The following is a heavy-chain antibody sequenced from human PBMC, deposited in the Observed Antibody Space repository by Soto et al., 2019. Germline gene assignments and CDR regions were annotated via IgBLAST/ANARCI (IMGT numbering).Heavy chain of an antibody. Sequence: GESLKISCKGSGYSFTSYWIGWVRQMPGKGLEWMGIIYPGDSDTRYSPSFQGQVTISADKSISTAYLQWSSLKASDTAMYYCARGIVVVPAAITDNWFDPWGQGTLVTVS. D-gene: IGHD2-2*01. CDR1: GYSFTSYW. CDR2: IYPGDSDT. J-gene: IGHJ5*02. V-gene: IGHV5-51*01. CDR3: ARGIVVVPAAITDNWFDP.